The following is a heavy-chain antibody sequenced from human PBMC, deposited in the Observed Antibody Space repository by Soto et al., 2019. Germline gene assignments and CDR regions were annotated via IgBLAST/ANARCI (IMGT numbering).Heavy chain of an antibody. V-gene: IGHV5-51*01. CDR3: ARVLFGELPNRPPTYYYYGMDV. J-gene: IGHJ6*02. D-gene: IGHD3-10*01. CDR2: IYPGDSDT. CDR1: GYSFTSYW. Sequence: GESLKISCKGSGYSFTSYWIGWVRQMPGKGLEWMGIIYPGDSDTRYSPSFQGQVTISADKSISTAYLQWSSLKASDTAMYYCARVLFGELPNRPPTYYYYGMDVWGQGTTVTVSS.